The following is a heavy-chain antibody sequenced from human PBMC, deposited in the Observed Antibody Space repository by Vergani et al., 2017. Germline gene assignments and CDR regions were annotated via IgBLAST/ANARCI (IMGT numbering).Heavy chain of an antibody. Sequence: QVQLVESGGGVVQPGRSLRLSCAASGFTFSSYAMHWVRQAPGKGLEWVAVISYDGSNKYYADSVKGRFTISRDNSKNTLYLQMNSLRAEDTAVYYCARGRYCSITSCPDAFDIWGQGTMVTVSS. CDR3: ARGRYCSITSCPDAFDI. V-gene: IGHV3-30-3*01. CDR1: GFTFSSYA. J-gene: IGHJ3*02. D-gene: IGHD2-2*01. CDR2: ISYDGSNK.